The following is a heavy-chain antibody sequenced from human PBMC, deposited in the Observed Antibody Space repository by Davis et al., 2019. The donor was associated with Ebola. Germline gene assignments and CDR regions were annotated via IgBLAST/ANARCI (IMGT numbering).Heavy chain of an antibody. CDR1: GFIFKNYE. CDR2: IGSSGATV. V-gene: IGHV3-48*03. J-gene: IGHJ4*02. CDR3: ARSGTWAY. Sequence: GESLKISCVGSGFIFKNYEMNWVRQAPGKGLEWFSYIGSSGATVLYADSVKGRFTISRDNAENSLFLQMNSLRAEDTAIYFCARSGTWAYWGQGTLVTVAS. D-gene: IGHD1-1*01.